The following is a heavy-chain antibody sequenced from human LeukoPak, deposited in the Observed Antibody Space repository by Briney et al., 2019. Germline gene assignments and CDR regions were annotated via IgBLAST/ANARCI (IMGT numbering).Heavy chain of an antibody. V-gene: IGHV4-34*01. CDR2: INHSGST. J-gene: IGHJ4*02. Sequence: PSETLSFTCAVYGGSFSGYYWSWIHQPPGKGLEWVGEINHSGSTNYNPSLKSRVTISVDTSKDQFSLKLSSVTAADTAVYYCARGHIVVVPAALDYWGQGTLVTVSS. CDR1: GGSFSGYY. CDR3: ARGHIVVVPAALDY. D-gene: IGHD2-2*01.